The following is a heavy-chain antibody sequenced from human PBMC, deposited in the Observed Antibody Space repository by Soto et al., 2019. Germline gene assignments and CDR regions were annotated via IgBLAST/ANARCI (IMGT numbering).Heavy chain of an antibody. Sequence: SETLSLTCAVYGGSFSGYYWSWIRQPPGKGLEWIGEINHSGSTNYNPSLKSRVTISVDTSKNQFSLKLSSVTAADTAVYYCARDRDSYGDYVVKANWFDPWGQGTLVTVSS. CDR1: GGSFSGYY. CDR3: ARDRDSYGDYVVKANWFDP. D-gene: IGHD4-17*01. CDR2: INHSGST. J-gene: IGHJ5*02. V-gene: IGHV4-34*01.